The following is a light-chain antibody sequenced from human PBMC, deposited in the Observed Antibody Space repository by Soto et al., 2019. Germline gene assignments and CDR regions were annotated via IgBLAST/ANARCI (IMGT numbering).Light chain of an antibody. CDR1: QSVSSSD. Sequence: EIVLTQSPGTLSLSPGERATLSCRASQSVSSSDLAWYQQKPGQAPRLLIYGAYSRATGIPDRFSGSGSGTAFTLTISRLEPEDFAVYYCQQYGSSPLLTFGGGTKVEIK. J-gene: IGKJ4*01. CDR3: QQYGSSPLLT. V-gene: IGKV3-20*01. CDR2: GAY.